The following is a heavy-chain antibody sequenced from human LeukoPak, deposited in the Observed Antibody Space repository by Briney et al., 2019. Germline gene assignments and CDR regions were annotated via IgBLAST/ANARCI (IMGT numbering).Heavy chain of an antibody. CDR2: ISSSSSYT. CDR1: GFTFSDYY. J-gene: IGHJ1*01. Sequence: PRGSLRLSCAASGFTFSDYYMSWIRQAPGKGLEWVSYISSSSSYTNYADTVKGRFTISRDNAKNSLYLQMNSLRAKDTAVYYCARDSMGGKWELEYFQHWGQGTLVTVSS. D-gene: IGHD1-26*01. V-gene: IGHV3-11*05. CDR3: ARDSMGGKWELEYFQH.